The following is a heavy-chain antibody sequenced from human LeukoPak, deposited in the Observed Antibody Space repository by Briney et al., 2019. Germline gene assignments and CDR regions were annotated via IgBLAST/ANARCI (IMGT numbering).Heavy chain of an antibody. CDR3: ASLYDSSGYYSTGWSYYFDY. J-gene: IGHJ4*02. CDR1: GFTVSSNY. V-gene: IGHV3-66*02. CDR2: IYSGGST. D-gene: IGHD3-22*01. Sequence: PGGSLRLSCAASGFTVSSNYMSWVRQAPGKGLEWVSVIYSGGSTSYTDSVTGRFTISRDNSKNTLYLQMNSLRAEDTAVYYCASLYDSSGYYSTGWSYYFDYWGQGTLVTVSS.